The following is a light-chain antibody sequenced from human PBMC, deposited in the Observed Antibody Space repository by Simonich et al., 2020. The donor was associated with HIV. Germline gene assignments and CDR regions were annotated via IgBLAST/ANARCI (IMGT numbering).Light chain of an antibody. CDR2: DSS. V-gene: IGKV1-13*02. J-gene: IGKJ3*01. CDR1: KGISSA. CDR3: QQFNSYPVT. Sequence: AIQLTQSPSSLSASVGDRVTIPCRASKGISSALAWYQKKPGKAPKLLIYDSSSLESGVPSRFSGSGSGTDFTLTISSLQPEDFATYYCQQFNSYPVTFGPGTKVDIK.